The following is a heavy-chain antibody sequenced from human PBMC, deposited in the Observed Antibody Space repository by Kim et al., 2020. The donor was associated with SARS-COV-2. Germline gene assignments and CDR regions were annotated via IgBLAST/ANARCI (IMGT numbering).Heavy chain of an antibody. J-gene: IGHJ4*02. V-gene: IGHV3-23*01. D-gene: IGHD1-26*01. CDR3: AKALRGATTYGVLGY. Sequence: ASAKGRFTISRDNSKSTLYLQMTSLRAEDTAVYYCAKALRGATTYGVLGYWGQGTLVTVSS.